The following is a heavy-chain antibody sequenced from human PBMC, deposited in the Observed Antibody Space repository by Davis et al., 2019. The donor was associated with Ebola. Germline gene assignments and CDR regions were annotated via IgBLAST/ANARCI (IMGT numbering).Heavy chain of an antibody. V-gene: IGHV3-48*03. CDR3: ARPSQSDGSRVYWYFDL. Sequence: PGGSLRLSCAASDFTFRSYDMFWVRQAPGKGLEWVSYISSSGYTIYYADSVKGRFTISRDNAKNSLYLQMSSLRVEDTAVYYCARPSQSDGSRVYWYFDLWGRGTLVTVSS. D-gene: IGHD2-21*02. CDR2: ISSSGYTI. CDR1: DFTFRSYD. J-gene: IGHJ2*01.